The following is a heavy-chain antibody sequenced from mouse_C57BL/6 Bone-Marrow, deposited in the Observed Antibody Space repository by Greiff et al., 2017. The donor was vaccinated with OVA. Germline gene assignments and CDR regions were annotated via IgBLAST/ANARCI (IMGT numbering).Heavy chain of an antibody. J-gene: IGHJ3*01. V-gene: IGHV1-64*01. CDR3: EKGGEGSWRFAY. CDR1: GYTFTSYW. CDR2: IHPNSGST. Sequence: QVQLQQPGAELVKPGASVKLSCKASGYTFTSYWMHWVKQRPGQGLEWIGMIHPNSGSTNYNEKFKSKATLTVAKSSSTAYMKLSSLTSEDSAVYYGEKGGEGSWRFAYWGQGTLVTVSA.